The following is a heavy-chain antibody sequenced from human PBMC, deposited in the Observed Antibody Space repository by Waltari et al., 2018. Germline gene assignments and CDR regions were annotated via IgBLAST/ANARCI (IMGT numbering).Heavy chain of an antibody. CDR1: GYSISSGYY. D-gene: IGHD2-21*01. J-gene: IGHJ4*02. CDR2: IYHSGST. Sequence: QVQLQESGPGLVKPSETLSLTCAVSGYSISSGYYWGWIRQPPGKGLEWIGSIYHSGSTYYNPSLKSRVTISVDTSKNQFSLKLSSVTAADTAVYYCARGRSHSYCGGDCYSGYFDYWGQGTLVTVSS. CDR3: ARGRSHSYCGGDCYSGYFDY. V-gene: IGHV4-38-2*01.